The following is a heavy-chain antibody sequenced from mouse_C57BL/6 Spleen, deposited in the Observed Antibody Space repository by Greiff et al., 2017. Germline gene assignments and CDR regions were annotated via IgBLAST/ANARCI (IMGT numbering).Heavy chain of an antibody. CDR2: IHPNSGST. CDR1: GYTFTSYW. V-gene: IGHV1-64*01. J-gene: IGHJ4*01. Sequence: QVQLQQPGAELVKPGASVKLSCKASGYTFTSYWMHWVKQRPGHGLEWIGLIHPNSGSTNYNEKFKSKATLTVAKSSSTAYMQLSSLTSEDSAVYYSAREPSNSRGEYAMDYWGQGTSVTVSS. CDR3: AREPSNSRGEYAMDY. D-gene: IGHD2-5*01.